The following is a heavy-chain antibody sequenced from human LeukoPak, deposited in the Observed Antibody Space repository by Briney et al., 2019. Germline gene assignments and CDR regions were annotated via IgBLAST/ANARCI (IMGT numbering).Heavy chain of an antibody. Sequence: GGSLRLSCAASGFTFSTYAMHWVRQAPGKGLEWVSYISSSSSTIYYADSVKGRLTISRDNAKNSLYLQMNSLRDEDTAVYYCARGRPFYYDIWGQGTLVTVSS. CDR2: ISSSSSTI. D-gene: IGHD3-22*01. CDR3: ARGRPFYYDI. J-gene: IGHJ4*02. V-gene: IGHV3-48*02. CDR1: GFTFSTYA.